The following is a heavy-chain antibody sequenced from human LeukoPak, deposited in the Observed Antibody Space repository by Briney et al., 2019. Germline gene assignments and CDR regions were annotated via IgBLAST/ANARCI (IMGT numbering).Heavy chain of an antibody. J-gene: IGHJ6*02. D-gene: IGHD1-26*01. CDR1: GFTVSSNY. Sequence: GGSLRLSCAASGFTVSSNYMSWVRQAPGKGLEWVSVIYSGGSTHYADSVKGRFTISRDNSKNTLYLQMNSLRAEDTAVYYCARALTVGATSYYYYGMDVRGQGTTVTVSS. CDR3: ARALTVGATSYYYYGMDV. CDR2: IYSGGST. V-gene: IGHV3-66*01.